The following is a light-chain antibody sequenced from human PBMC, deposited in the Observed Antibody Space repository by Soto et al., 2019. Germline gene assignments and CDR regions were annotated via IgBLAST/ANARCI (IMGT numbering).Light chain of an antibody. J-gene: IGLJ3*02. CDR2: EGS. Sequence: QSVLTQPASVSGSPGQSITISCTGTSSDVGSYNLVSWYQQYPGKAPKLMIYEGSKRPSGVSNRFSGSKSGYTASLTISGLQAEDEADYYCCSYAGSSTWVFGGGTQLTVL. V-gene: IGLV2-23*01. CDR3: CSYAGSSTWV. CDR1: SSDVGSYNL.